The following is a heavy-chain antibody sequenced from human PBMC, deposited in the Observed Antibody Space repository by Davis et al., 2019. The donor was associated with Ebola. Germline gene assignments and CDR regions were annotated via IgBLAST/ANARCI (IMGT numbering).Heavy chain of an antibody. CDR3: VNRYSSGWVPHYYYYGMDV. CDR2: IYYSGST. V-gene: IGHV4-61*01. CDR1: GGSVSSGSYY. J-gene: IGHJ6*02. Sequence: GSLRLSCTVSGGSVSSGSYYWSWIRQPPGKGLEWIGYIYYSGSTNYNPSLKSRVTISVDTSKNQFSLKLSSVTAADTAVYYCVNRYSSGWVPHYYYYGMDVWGQGTTVTVSS. D-gene: IGHD6-19*01.